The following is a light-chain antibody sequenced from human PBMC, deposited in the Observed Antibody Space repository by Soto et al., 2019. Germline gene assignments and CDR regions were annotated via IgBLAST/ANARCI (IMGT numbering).Light chain of an antibody. CDR1: QSVNNK. CDR3: QQRNNWPPII. Sequence: EIVLTQSPATLSLSPGERATLSCRASQSVNNKLAWYQQKPGQALRLLIYDASNKATGIPARLSGIGSGTDFTLTISSLELEDFGVYYCQQRNNWPPIIFGQGTRLDTK. CDR2: DAS. V-gene: IGKV3-11*01. J-gene: IGKJ5*01.